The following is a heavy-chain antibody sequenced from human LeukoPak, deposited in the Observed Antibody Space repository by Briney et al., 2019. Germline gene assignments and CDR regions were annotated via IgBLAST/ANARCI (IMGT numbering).Heavy chain of an antibody. CDR2: INPKSGGT. V-gene: IGHV1-2*04. Sequence: GASVKVSCKASGYSFTDYYIDWVRQAPGQGPEWMGWINPKSGGTKYAQKFQGWITMTRDTSISTAYMELSRLKSDDTAVYYCARRDLRGFAFDIWGQGTMVTVSS. J-gene: IGHJ3*02. CDR3: ARRDLRGFAFDI. D-gene: IGHD5-24*01. CDR1: GYSFTDYY.